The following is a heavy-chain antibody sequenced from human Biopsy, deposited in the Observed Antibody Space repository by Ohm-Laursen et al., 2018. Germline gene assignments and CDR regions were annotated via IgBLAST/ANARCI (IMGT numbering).Heavy chain of an antibody. Sequence: TLSLTCTVSRGSISGSSWSWIRQAPGRGLEWVGYISYSGSTSNNPSLKSRITISVDTSKNQISLKVPSVTATDTAVYYCAKHGSGWTGDDALHIWGQGTMVTVSS. V-gene: IGHV4-59*08. CDR1: RGSISGSS. J-gene: IGHJ3*02. CDR2: ISYSGST. D-gene: IGHD6-19*01. CDR3: AKHGSGWTGDDALHI.